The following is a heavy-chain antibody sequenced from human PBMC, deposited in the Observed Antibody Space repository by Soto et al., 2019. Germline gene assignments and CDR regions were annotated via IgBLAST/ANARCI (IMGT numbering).Heavy chain of an antibody. CDR3: ARRLPYYYYGMDV. CDR2: IDPSDSYT. CDR1: GCSFTSYW. V-gene: IGHV5-10-1*01. D-gene: IGHD4-17*01. J-gene: IGHJ6*02. Sequence: LGESLKISCKGSGCSFTSYWISWVRQMPGKGLEWMGRIDPSDSYTNYSPSFQGHVTISADKSISTAYLQWSSLKASDTAMYYCARRLPYYYYGMDVWGQGTTVTVSS.